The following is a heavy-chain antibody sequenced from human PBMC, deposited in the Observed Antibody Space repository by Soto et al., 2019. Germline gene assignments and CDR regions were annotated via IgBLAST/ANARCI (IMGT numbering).Heavy chain of an antibody. CDR2: ISPKSGGT. Sequence: QVQLVQSGAEVKKPGASVKVACEASGYTFIDYYMHWVRQAPGQGFEWMGRISPKSGGTNYAQKFQGRVTMTWDTSLNTAYMELNSLMSEDTAVYYCARPPGYISDWYYFDLWGQGTLVTVSS. CDR3: ARPPGYISDWYYFDL. CDR1: GYTFIDYY. V-gene: IGHV1-2*02. D-gene: IGHD6-19*01. J-gene: IGHJ4*02.